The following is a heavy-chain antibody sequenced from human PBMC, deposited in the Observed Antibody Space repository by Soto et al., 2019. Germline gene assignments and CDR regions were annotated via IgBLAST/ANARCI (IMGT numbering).Heavy chain of an antibody. V-gene: IGHV3-15*01. D-gene: IGHD5-12*01. J-gene: IGHJ6*03. CDR3: TTMHSGYDYSFLGYYYYMDV. CDR1: GFTFSNAW. CDR2: IKSKTDGGTT. Sequence: EVQLVESGGGLVKPAGSLRLSCAASGFTFSNAWMSWVRQAPGKGLEWVGRIKSKTDGGTTDYAAPVKGRFTISRDDSKNTLYLQMNSLKTEETAVYYCTTMHSGYDYSFLGYYYYMDVWGKGTTVTVSS.